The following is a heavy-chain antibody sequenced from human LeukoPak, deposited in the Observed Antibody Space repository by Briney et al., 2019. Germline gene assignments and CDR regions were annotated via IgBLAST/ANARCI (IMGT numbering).Heavy chain of an antibody. V-gene: IGHV4-61*02. J-gene: IGHJ4*02. Sequence: PSETLSLTCTVSGGSISSGSYYWSWIRQPAGKGLEWIGRIYTSGSTNYNPSLKSRVTISVDTSKNQFSLKLSSVTAADTAVYYCARDVGYGALVFDYWGQGTLVTVSS. CDR1: GGSISSGSYY. D-gene: IGHD4-17*01. CDR2: IYTSGST. CDR3: ARDVGYGALVFDY.